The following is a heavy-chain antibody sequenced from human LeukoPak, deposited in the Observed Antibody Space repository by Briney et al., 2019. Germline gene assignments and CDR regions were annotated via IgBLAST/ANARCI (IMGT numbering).Heavy chain of an antibody. J-gene: IGHJ3*02. CDR2: INPNSGGT. D-gene: IGHD3-16*01. CDR1: GYTFTGYY. Sequence: ASVKVSCQASGYTFTGYYMHWVRQAPGQGLDWMGRINPNSGGTNYAQKVQGRVTMTRDTSISTAYMELSRLRSDDTAVYYCARVAGPIGKAKGAAFDIWGQGTMVTVSS. CDR3: ARVAGPIGKAKGAAFDI. V-gene: IGHV1-2*06.